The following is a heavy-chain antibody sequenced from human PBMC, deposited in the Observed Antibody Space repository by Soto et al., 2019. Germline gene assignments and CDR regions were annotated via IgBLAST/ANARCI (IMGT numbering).Heavy chain of an antibody. V-gene: IGHV1-18*01. J-gene: IGHJ4*02. CDR2: ISAYNGNT. CDR3: ARAPSYYDILYYFDY. Sequence: ASVKVSCKASGYTFTSYGISWVRQAPGQGLEWMGWISAYNGNTNYAQKLQGRVTMTTDTSTSTAYMELRSLRSDDTAVYYCARAPSYYDILYYFDYWGQGTLVTV. CDR1: GYTFTSYG. D-gene: IGHD3-9*01.